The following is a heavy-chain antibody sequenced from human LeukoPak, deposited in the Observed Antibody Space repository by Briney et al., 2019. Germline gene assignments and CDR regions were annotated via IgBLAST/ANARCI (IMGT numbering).Heavy chain of an antibody. J-gene: IGHJ4*02. CDR2: ISDSGSII. CDR3: AKDARRTSGWYFFDY. CDR1: GFAFSSQA. D-gene: IGHD6-19*01. V-gene: IGHV3-23*01. Sequence: GGSLRLSCAASGFAFSSQAMGWVRQAPGKGLEWVSVISDSGSIIYYADSVKGRFTISRDNSKNTLFLQRNSLRADDTAVYYCAKDARRTSGWYFFDYWGEGTLVTVSS.